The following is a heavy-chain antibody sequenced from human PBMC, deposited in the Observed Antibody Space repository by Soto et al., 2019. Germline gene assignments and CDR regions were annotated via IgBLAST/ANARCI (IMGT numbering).Heavy chain of an antibody. CDR1: GFTFSSYG. J-gene: IGHJ6*03. CDR3: ARDGCLLGSRIAAAGTMWYYYMDV. CDR2: IWYDGSNK. V-gene: IGHV3-33*01. D-gene: IGHD6-13*01. Sequence: GGSLRLSCAASGFTFSSYGMHWVRQAPGKGLEWVAVIWYDGSNKYYADSVKGRFTISRDNSKNTLYLQMNSLRAEDTAVYYCARDGCLLGSRIAAAGTMWYYYMDVWGKGTTVTVSS.